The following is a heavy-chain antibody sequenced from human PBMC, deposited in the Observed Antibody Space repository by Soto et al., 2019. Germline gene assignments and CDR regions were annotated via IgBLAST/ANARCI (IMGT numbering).Heavy chain of an antibody. V-gene: IGHV3-21*01. CDR3: ARGSYIWGSYRPSGAFDI. CDR2: ISSRSSYI. Sequence: EVQLVESGGGLVKPGGYLRLFCAVSGFTFSSYHMNWVRQAPGEGLEWVSTISSRSSYIYYADSVKGRFTISRDNAKNSLYLQMNSLRAEDTAVYYCARGSYIWGSYRPSGAFDIWGQGTMVTVSS. D-gene: IGHD3-16*02. J-gene: IGHJ3*02. CDR1: GFTFSSYH.